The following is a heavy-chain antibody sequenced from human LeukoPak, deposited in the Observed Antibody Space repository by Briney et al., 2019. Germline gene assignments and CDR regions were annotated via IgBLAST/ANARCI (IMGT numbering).Heavy chain of an antibody. CDR2: IYYSGST. V-gene: IGHV4-31*03. J-gene: IGHJ2*01. D-gene: IGHD1-1*01. Sequence: SQTLSLTCTVSGGSISSGGYYWSWIRQHPGKGLEWIGYIYYSGSTYYNPSLKSRVTISVDTSKNQFSLKLTSVTAADTAVYYCARRGAQLGISLWYFDLWGRGTLVTVSS. CDR3: ARRGAQLGISLWYFDL. CDR1: GGSISSGGYY.